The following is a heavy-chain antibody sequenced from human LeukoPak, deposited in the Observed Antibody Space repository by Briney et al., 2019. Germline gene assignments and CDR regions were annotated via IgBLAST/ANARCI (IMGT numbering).Heavy chain of an antibody. D-gene: IGHD3-10*01. Sequence: GGSLRLSCTASGFTFGDYAMSWFRQAPGKGLEWVGFIRSKAYGGTTEYAASVKGGFTISRDDSKSIAYLQMNSLKTEDTAVYYCTTTMLWFGEFPVAFDIWGQGTMVTVSS. CDR2: IRSKAYGGTT. CDR3: TTTMLWFGEFPVAFDI. V-gene: IGHV3-49*03. CDR1: GFTFGDYA. J-gene: IGHJ3*02.